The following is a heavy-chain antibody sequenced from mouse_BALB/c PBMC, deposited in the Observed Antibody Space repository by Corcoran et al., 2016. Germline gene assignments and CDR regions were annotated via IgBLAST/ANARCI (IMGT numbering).Heavy chain of an antibody. CDR2: INTYTGEP. Sequence: QIQLVQSGPELKKPGETVKISCKASGYTFTNYGMNWVKQAPGKCLKWMGWINTYTGEPTYADDFKGRFAFSLETSASTAYLQINNLKNEDMATYFCARAVVAGGAMDYWGQGTSVTVSS. CDR3: ARAVVAGGAMDY. V-gene: IGHV9-1*02. D-gene: IGHD1-1*01. CDR1: GYTFTNYG. J-gene: IGHJ4*01.